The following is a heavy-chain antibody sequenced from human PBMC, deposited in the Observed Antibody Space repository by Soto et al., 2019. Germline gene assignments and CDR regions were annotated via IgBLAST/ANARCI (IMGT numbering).Heavy chain of an antibody. Sequence: RIIQTTGKGLEWVSAISGSGGSTYYADSVEGRFTISRDNSKNTLYLQMNSLRAEDTAVYYCAKVSPYYDFWSGYSNYMDVWGKGTTVTVSS. J-gene: IGHJ6*03. CDR2: ISGSGGST. CDR3: AKVSPYYDFWSGYSNYMDV. V-gene: IGHV3-23*01. D-gene: IGHD3-3*01.